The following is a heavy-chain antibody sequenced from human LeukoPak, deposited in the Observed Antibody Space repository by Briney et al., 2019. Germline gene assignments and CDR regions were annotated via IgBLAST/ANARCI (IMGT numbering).Heavy chain of an antibody. CDR1: GGSISSYY. J-gene: IGHJ6*03. CDR3: ARDPYSGSYGAYYYYYMDV. V-gene: IGHV4-4*07. Sequence: PSETLSLTCTVSGGSISSYYLSWIRQPAGKGLEWIGRIYSRGTTYNPSLKDRVTMSADTSRNHVSLTLNSVTAADTAVYYCARDPYSGSYGAYYYYYMDVWGKGTTVTISS. D-gene: IGHD1-26*01. CDR2: IYSRGT.